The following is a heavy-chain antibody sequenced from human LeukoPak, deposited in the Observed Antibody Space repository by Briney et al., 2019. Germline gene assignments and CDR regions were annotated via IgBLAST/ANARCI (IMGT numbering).Heavy chain of an antibody. Sequence: ASVKVSCKASGYTFTSYGISWVRQAPGQGLEWMGWISAYNGNTNYAQKLQGRVTMTTDTSTSTAYMELRSLRSDDTAVYYCARSGYCSSPSCPRYFDLWGRGTLVTVSS. CDR2: ISAYNGNT. V-gene: IGHV1-18*01. D-gene: IGHD2-2*01. J-gene: IGHJ2*01. CDR3: ARSGYCSSPSCPRYFDL. CDR1: GYTFTSYG.